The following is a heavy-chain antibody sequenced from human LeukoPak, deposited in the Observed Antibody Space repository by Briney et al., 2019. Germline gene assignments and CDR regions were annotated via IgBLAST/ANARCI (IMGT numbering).Heavy chain of an antibody. J-gene: IGHJ6*02. CDR2: ISDSGGST. D-gene: IGHD1-26*01. Sequence: GGSLRLSCAASGLTFSNYAMSWVRQAPGKGLEWVSGISDSGGSTYYADSVKGRFTISRDDSKNTLYLQMNSLRAEDTAVYYCAKDRGGSYFGSLGYYYGMDVWGQGTTVTVSS. CDR1: GLTFSNYA. V-gene: IGHV3-23*01. CDR3: AKDRGGSYFGSLGYYYGMDV.